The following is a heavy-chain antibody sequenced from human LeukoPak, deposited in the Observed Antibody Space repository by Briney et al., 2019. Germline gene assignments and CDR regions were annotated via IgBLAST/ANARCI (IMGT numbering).Heavy chain of an antibody. V-gene: IGHV3-53*04. Sequence: GGSLRLSCAASGFTVSSNYMSWVRQAPGKGLEWVSVIYSGGSTYYADSVKGRFTSSRHNSKNTLYLQMNSLRAEDTAVYYCARDPYFFYDFWSGYYSEWGQGTLVTVSS. CDR2: IYSGGST. J-gene: IGHJ4*02. CDR3: ARDPYFFYDFWSGYYSE. D-gene: IGHD3-3*01. CDR1: GFTVSSNY.